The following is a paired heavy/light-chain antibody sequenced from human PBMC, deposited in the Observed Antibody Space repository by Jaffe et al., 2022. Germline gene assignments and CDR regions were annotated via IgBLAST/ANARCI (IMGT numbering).Light chain of an antibody. CDR3: CSYAGSSNWV. V-gene: IGLV2-23*01. J-gene: IGLJ3*02. CDR2: EGS. Sequence: QSALTQPASVSGSPGQSITISCTGTSSDVGSYNLVSWYQQHPGKAPKLMIYEGSKRPSGVSNRFSGSKSGNTASLTISGLQAEDEADYYCCSYAGSSNWVFGGGTKLTVL. CDR1: SSDVGSYNL.
Heavy chain of an antibody. J-gene: IGHJ3*02. D-gene: IGHD3-10*01. V-gene: IGHV4-34*01. CDR3: ARGPGPSERRITMVQGVIDAFDI. CDR2: INHSGST. CDR1: GGSFSGYY. Sequence: QVQLQQWGAGLLKPSETLSLTCAVYGGSFSGYYWSWIRQPPGKGLEWIGEINHSGSTNYNPSLKSRVTISVDTSKNQFSLKLSSVTAADTAVYYCARGPGPSERRITMVQGVIDAFDIWGQGTMVTVSS.